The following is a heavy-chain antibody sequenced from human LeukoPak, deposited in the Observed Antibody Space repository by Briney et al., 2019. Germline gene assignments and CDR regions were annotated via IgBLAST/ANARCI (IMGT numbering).Heavy chain of an antibody. CDR2: IDHSGGT. Sequence: KSSETLSLTCAVYGASFSGYYWSWIRQPPGKGLEWIGEIDHSGGTNYNPSLKSRVAISVDTSKNQFSLNLTSVTAADTAVYYCARDSSYGPKNDDAFDIWGQGTMVTVSS. CDR3: ARDSSYGPKNDDAFDI. V-gene: IGHV4-34*01. D-gene: IGHD5-18*01. CDR1: GASFSGYY. J-gene: IGHJ3*02.